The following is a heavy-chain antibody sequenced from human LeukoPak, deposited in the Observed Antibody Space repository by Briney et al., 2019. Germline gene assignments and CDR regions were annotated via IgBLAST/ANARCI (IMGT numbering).Heavy chain of an antibody. D-gene: IGHD3-10*01. CDR1: VFTVRSNY. V-gene: IGHV3-53*01. J-gene: IGHJ6*03. CDR2: IYSGGST. Sequence: GGSLRLSCAPSVFTVRSNYMYWVRQAPVKELDWVSVIYSGGSTYYADSVKGRFTISRDNSKNTLYLQMNSLRADDTAVYYCARVYYGSGSLHYYYYYMDVWGKGTTVTISS. CDR3: ARVYYGSGSLHYYYYYMDV.